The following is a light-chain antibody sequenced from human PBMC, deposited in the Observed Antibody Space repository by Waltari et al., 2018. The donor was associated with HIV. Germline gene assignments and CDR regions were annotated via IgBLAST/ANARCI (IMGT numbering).Light chain of an antibody. CDR2: EVS. V-gene: IGLV2-8*01. CDR1: SSDVGGYNY. CDR3: SSSRV. Sequence: QSALTQPPSASGSPGQSVTISCTGTSSDVGGYNYVSWYQQRPGKAPKLMIYEVSKRPSGVPDRFSGSKSGNTASLTVSVLQAEDEADYYCSSSRVFGGGTKLTVL. J-gene: IGLJ3*02.